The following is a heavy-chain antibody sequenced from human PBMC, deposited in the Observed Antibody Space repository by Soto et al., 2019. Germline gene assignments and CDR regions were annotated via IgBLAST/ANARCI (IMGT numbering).Heavy chain of an antibody. J-gene: IGHJ4*02. CDR1: GYTFTSYY. D-gene: IGHD3-10*01. Sequence: QVQLVQSGAEVKKPGASVKVSCKASGYTFTSYYMHWVRQAPGQGLEWMGIINPSGGSTSYAQKVQGRGASARDTSTSTVYMELSSLRSEGTAVYYCASSRRYGSGSYYFSWGQGTLVTVSS. V-gene: IGHV1-46*03. CDR3: ASSRRYGSGSYYFS. CDR2: INPSGGST.